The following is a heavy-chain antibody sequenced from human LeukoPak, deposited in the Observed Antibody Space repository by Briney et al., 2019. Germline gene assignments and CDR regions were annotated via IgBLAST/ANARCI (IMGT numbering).Heavy chain of an antibody. V-gene: IGHV4-30-4*08. CDR1: GDSISSGSYY. J-gene: IGHJ4*02. Sequence: EPSQTLSLTCTVSGDSISSGSYYWSWIRQPPGKGLEWVGYIYYSGSTYYNPSLKSRVTISVDTSKNQFSLELSSVTAADTAVYYCASIVLFGVVFFDYWGQGTLVTVSS. CDR2: IYYSGST. CDR3: ASIVLFGVVFFDY. D-gene: IGHD3-3*01.